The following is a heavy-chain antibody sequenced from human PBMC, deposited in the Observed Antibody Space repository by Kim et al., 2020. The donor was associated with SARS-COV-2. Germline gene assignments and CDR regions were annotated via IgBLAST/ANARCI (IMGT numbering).Heavy chain of an antibody. V-gene: IGHV3-64D*09. CDR2: ISTKGDHT. D-gene: IGHD6-25*01. CDR3: VKDRAAAGLHHYYGMDV. Sequence: GGSLRLSCSASGFTFSSYAIHWVRQAPGKGLEYVSAISTKGDHTYYADSLKGRITVSRDNSKNTLYLQLSSLRTEDTAVYFCVKDRAAAGLHHYYGMDVWGQGTTVTVSS. CDR1: GFTFSSYA. J-gene: IGHJ6*02.